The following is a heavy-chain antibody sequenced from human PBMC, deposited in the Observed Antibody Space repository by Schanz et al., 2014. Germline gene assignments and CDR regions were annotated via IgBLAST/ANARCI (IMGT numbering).Heavy chain of an antibody. CDR1: GCTFSSYT. D-gene: IGHD2-21*01. Sequence: VQLEQSGAEVKKPGSSVKVSCKASGCTFSSYTISWVRQAPGQGLEWMGRIIPSLGLAKYEQKFQDKVTITADTSTTTAYMELSGLRSEDTAVYYCARDRLECGAECYSVEVFEIGGQGTLVTVSS. V-gene: IGHV1-69*08. CDR3: ARDRLECGAECYSVEVFEI. J-gene: IGHJ4*02. CDR2: IIPSLGLA.